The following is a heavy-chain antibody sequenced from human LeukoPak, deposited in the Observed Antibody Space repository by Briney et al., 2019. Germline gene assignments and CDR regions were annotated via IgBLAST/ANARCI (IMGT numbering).Heavy chain of an antibody. CDR2: ISYDGSNK. CDR1: GFTFSSYA. Sequence: SGRSLRLSCAASGFTFSSYAMHWVRQAPGKGLEWVAVISYDGSNKYYADSVKGRFTISRDNSKNTLYLQMNSLRAEDTAVYYYAREGSSCWVGYFDYWGQGTLVTVSS. J-gene: IGHJ4*02. CDR3: AREGSSCWVGYFDY. D-gene: IGHD6-13*01. V-gene: IGHV3-30-3*01.